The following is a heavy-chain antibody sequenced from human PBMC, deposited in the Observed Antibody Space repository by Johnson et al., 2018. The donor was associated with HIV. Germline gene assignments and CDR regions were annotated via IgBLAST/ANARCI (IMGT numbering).Heavy chain of an antibody. J-gene: IGHJ3*02. CDR2: IRYDGSNK. D-gene: IGHD6-19*01. Sequence: QVQLVESGGGVVQPGGSLRLSCAASGFTFSSYGMHWVRQAPGKGLEWVAFIRYDGSNKYYADSVKGRFNLSRDNAKNSLYLQMNSLRAEDTALYYCARSLYSSGWYEVFDAFDIWGQGTMVTVSS. V-gene: IGHV3-30*02. CDR1: GFTFSSYG. CDR3: ARSLYSSGWYEVFDAFDI.